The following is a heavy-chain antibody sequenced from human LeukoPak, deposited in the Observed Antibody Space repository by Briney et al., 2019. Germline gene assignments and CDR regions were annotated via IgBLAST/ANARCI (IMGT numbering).Heavy chain of an antibody. CDR1: GGTFSMFT. V-gene: IGHV1-69*13. D-gene: IGHD3-22*01. Sequence: SVNVSCTAPGGTFSMFTISWVRQAPGQGFEWVGGITPIFGTANFAQKFQGRVSITADESTSTAFMELSSLRSEDTAVYYCAREWGLESSGYYYAYWGQGTLVTVSS. J-gene: IGHJ4*02. CDR3: AREWGLESSGYYYAY. CDR2: ITPIFGTA.